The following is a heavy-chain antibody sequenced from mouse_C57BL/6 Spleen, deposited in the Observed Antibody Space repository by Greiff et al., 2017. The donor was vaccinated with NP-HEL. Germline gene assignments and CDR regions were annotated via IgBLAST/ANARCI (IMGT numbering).Heavy chain of an antibody. CDR1: GYAFSSYW. CDR3: ARFDGYLYYFDY. V-gene: IGHV1-80*01. CDR2: IYPGDGDT. Sequence: QVQLQQSGAELVKPGASVKISCKASGYAFSSYWMNWVKQRPGKGLEWIGQIYPGDGDTNYNGKFKGKATLTADKSSSTAYMQLSSLTSEDSAVYFCARFDGYLYYFDYWGQGTTLTVSS. J-gene: IGHJ2*01. D-gene: IGHD2-3*01.